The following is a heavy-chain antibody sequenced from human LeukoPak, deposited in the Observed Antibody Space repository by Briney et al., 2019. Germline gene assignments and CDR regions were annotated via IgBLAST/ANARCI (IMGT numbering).Heavy chain of an antibody. J-gene: IGHJ4*02. D-gene: IGHD6-13*01. CDR3: ARLAAAGKRRETVFDY. CDR2: ISASGGNT. V-gene: IGHV3-23*01. Sequence: GGSLRLSCAASGFIFSSYAMSWVRQAPGKGLEWVSSISASGGNTYRADSVKGRFTISRDNSKNTLYLQMNSLRAEDTAVYYCARLAAAGKRRETVFDYWGQGTLVTVSS. CDR1: GFIFSSYA.